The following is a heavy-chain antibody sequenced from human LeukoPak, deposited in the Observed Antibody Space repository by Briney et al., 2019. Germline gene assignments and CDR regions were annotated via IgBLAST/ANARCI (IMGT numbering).Heavy chain of an antibody. Sequence: PGGSLRLSCAAAGFAFYSYAMNWVRQAPGKGLEWVSVIYSGGSTYYTDSVKGRFTVSRDNSKNTLYLQMNSLRAEDTAVYYCARDGYYYVSGSYFGYWGQGTLVTVSS. D-gene: IGHD3-10*01. CDR3: ARDGYYYVSGSYFGY. CDR1: GFAFYSYA. CDR2: IYSGGST. J-gene: IGHJ4*02. V-gene: IGHV3-66*01.